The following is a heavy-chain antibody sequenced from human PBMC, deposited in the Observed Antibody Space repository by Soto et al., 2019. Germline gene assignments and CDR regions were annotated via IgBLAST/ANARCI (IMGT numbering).Heavy chain of an antibody. CDR1: GYTFTSYY. Sequence: QVQLVQSGAEVKKPGASVKVSCKASGYTFTSYYMHWVRQAPGQGLEWMGIINPSGGSTSYVQTCKGRVTMTRETPTSTVYMELSSLRSEDTAVYYCARVSGWYVTDYWGQGTLVTVSS. D-gene: IGHD6-19*01. V-gene: IGHV1-46*03. J-gene: IGHJ4*02. CDR2: INPSGGST. CDR3: ARVSGWYVTDY.